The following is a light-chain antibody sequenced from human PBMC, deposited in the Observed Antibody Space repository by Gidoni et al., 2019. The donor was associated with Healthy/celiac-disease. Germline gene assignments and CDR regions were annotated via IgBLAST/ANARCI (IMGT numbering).Light chain of an antibody. V-gene: IGKV1-39*01. Sequence: DIQMTQSPSSLSASVGDRVTLTCRASQSISSYLNWYQQKPGKAPKLLIYAASSLQSGVPSRFSGSGSGTDFTLTISSLQPEDVATYYCQQSYSTLGTFGGGTKVEIK. J-gene: IGKJ4*01. CDR2: AAS. CDR1: QSISSY. CDR3: QQSYSTLGT.